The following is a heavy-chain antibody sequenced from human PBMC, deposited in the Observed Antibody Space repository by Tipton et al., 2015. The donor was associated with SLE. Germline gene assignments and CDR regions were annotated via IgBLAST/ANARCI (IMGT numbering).Heavy chain of an antibody. CDR1: GFTVGSNY. V-gene: IGHV3-53*05. CDR2: IYSVDTT. D-gene: IGHD7-27*01. J-gene: IGHJ6*02. Sequence: SLRLSCAASGFTVGSNYMNWVRQAPGKGLEWLSVIYSVDTTYYSDSVKGRFTISRDNSKNIIFLQTNSLTAEDTAVYYCARSLTGDGYYGLDVWGQGTTVTVSS. CDR3: ARSLTGDGYYGLDV.